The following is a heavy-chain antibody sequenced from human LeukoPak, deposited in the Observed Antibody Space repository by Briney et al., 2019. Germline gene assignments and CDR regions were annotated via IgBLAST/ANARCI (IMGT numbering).Heavy chain of an antibody. CDR3: ARHAQKYDSSFDC. V-gene: IGHV4-59*08. J-gene: IGHJ4*02. CDR1: GGSLSNFY. Sequence: PSETLSLTCTVSGGSLSNFYWSWIRQPPGKGLEWVAFIYYSRSTRYNPSLKSRVTISVDTSKNQFSLKLSSVTAADTAVYYCARHAQKYDSSFDCWGQGTLVTVSS. CDR2: IYYSRST. D-gene: IGHD6-13*01.